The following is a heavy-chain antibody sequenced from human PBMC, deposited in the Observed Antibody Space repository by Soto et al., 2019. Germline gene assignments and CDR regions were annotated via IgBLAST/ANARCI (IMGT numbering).Heavy chain of an antibody. CDR1: GFTFSSYS. Sequence: PGGSLRLSCAASGFTFSSYSMNWVRQAPGKGLEWVAVIWYDGSNKYYADSVKGRFTISRDNSKNTLYLQMNSLRAEDTAVYYCARDGSGSYYNSFDYWGQGTLVTVSS. D-gene: IGHD3-10*01. CDR2: IWYDGSNK. J-gene: IGHJ4*02. CDR3: ARDGSGSYYNSFDY. V-gene: IGHV3-33*08.